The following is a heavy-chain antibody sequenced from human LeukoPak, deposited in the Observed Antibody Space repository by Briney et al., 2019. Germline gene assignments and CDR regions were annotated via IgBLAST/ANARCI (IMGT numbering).Heavy chain of an antibody. D-gene: IGHD1-26*01. CDR1: GFTFSNAW. CDR3: SRDLRSKWGFDS. Sequence: GGSLRLSCAASGFTFSNAWMSWVRQAPGKGLEWVGRIKSKTDGETTDCAAPVKGRFTISRDDSKNTLYLEMDSLRIEDTAVYYCSRDLRSKWGFDSWGQGTLVTVSS. CDR2: IKSKTDGETT. J-gene: IGHJ4*02. V-gene: IGHV3-15*01.